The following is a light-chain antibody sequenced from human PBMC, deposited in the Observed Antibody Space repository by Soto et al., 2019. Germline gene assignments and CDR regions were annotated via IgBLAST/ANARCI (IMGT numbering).Light chain of an antibody. V-gene: IGKV1-5*01. CDR2: DAS. J-gene: IGKJ4*01. Sequence: DIQMTQSPSNLSASVGDRVTITCRASQSISSRLAWYQQKPGKAPKLLIYDASNLESGVPSRFSGSGSGTEFTLTISSLQPADFATYYCQPYNSYSLTFGGGTKVHIK. CDR1: QSISSR. CDR3: QPYNSYSLT.